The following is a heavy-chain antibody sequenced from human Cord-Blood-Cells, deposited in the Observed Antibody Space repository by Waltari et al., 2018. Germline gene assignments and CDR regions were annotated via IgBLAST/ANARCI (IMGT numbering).Heavy chain of an antibody. CDR3: AKDLTLIVVVPAAIYDY. CDR1: GFTFSSYA. J-gene: IGHJ4*02. V-gene: IGHV3-23*01. D-gene: IGHD2-2*01. Sequence: EVQLLESGGGLVQPGGSLRLSCAASGFTFSSYAMSWVRQAPGKGLEWVSAISGSGGRTYYAESVKGRFTISRDNSKNTLYLQMNSLRAEDTAVYYCAKDLTLIVVVPAAIYDYWGQGTLVTVSS. CDR2: ISGSGGRT.